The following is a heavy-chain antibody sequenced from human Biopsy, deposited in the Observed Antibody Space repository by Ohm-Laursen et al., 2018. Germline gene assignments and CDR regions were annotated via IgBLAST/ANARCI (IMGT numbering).Heavy chain of an antibody. V-gene: IGHV1-46*01. D-gene: IGHD1-26*01. J-gene: IGHJ6*02. CDR3: AIFEGYSDDNLDYEHYGMDV. CDR2: ISPSGGGT. CDR1: EFSFSRYD. Sequence: VKVSCKGSEFSFSRYDMHWVRQAPGRGLEWMGIISPSGGGTMDTQKFQDRLTMTRDTSTSTVHMELKSLKSEDTAVYYCAIFEGYSDDNLDYEHYGMDVWGQGTTVTVSS.